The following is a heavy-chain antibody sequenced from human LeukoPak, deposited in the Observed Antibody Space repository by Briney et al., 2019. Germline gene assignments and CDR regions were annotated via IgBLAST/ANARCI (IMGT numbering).Heavy chain of an antibody. CDR3: ARDSSNWFDP. CDR1: GGSVSSGSYY. Sequence: PSETLSLTCTVSGGSVSSGSYYWSWIRQPPGKGLEWIGYIYYSGSTNYNPSLESRVTISVDTSKNQFSLKLSSVTAADTAVYYCARDSSNWFDPWGQGTLVTVSS. CDR2: IYYSGST. J-gene: IGHJ5*02. V-gene: IGHV4-61*01.